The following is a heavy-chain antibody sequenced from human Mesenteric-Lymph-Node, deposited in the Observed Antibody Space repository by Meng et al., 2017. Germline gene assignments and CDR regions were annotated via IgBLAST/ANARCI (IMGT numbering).Heavy chain of an antibody. V-gene: IGHV3-7*01. D-gene: IGHD5-12*01. CDR3: ARGYSGYDWGY. CDR1: GFTFSSYW. CDR2: IKQDGSEK. J-gene: IGHJ4*02. Sequence: GESLKISCAASGFTFSSYWMSWVRQAPGKGLEWVANIKQDGSEKYYVDSVKGRFTISRDNAKNSLYLQMNSLRAEDTAVYYCARGYSGYDWGYWGQGTLVTVSS.